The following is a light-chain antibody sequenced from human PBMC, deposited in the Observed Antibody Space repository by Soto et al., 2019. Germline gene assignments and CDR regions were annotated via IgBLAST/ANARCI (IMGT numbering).Light chain of an antibody. J-gene: IGKJ2*01. V-gene: IGKV3-20*01. CDR1: QSVISSY. Sequence: EIVLTQSPGTLSLYPGERATLSCRASQSVISSYLAWYQHKPGQAPRLLIYGESSRATGIPDSFSGSGSGTDLTLTISRLEPDDFRVYDCQQKGSSPITFVQGTKLKIK. CDR3: QQKGSSPIT. CDR2: GES.